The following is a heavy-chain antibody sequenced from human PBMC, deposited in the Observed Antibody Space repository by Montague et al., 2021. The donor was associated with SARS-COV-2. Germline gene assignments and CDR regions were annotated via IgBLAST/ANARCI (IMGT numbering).Heavy chain of an antibody. J-gene: IGHJ6*02. D-gene: IGHD6-19*01. CDR2: TYYRSKWYN. CDR3: ARGADRYYFYGMDV. CDR1: GDSVSSNSAA. V-gene: IGHV6-1*01. Sequence: CPISGDSVSSNSAAWNWIRQSPSRGLEWLGRTYYRSKWYNEYAVSVNSRITINPDTSKNQFSLQVNSVTPEDTAVYYCARGADRYYFYGMDVWGQGTAVTVSS.